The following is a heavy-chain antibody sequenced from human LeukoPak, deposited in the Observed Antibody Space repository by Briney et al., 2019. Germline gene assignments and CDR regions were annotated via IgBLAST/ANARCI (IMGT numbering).Heavy chain of an antibody. CDR2: INHSGST. V-gene: IGHV4-34*01. D-gene: IGHD3-22*01. J-gene: IGHJ4*02. Sequence: SETLSLTCAVYGGSFSGYYWSWIRQPPGKGLEWIGEINHSGSTNYNPSLKSRVTISVDTSKNRFSLKLSSVTAADTAVYYCARRSYDGSGYYYVDYWGQGTLVTVSS. CDR1: GGSFSGYY. CDR3: ARRSYDGSGYYYVDY.